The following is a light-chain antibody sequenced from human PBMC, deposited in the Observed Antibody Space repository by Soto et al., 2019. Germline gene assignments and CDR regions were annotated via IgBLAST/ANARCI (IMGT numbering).Light chain of an antibody. J-gene: IGLJ2*01. Sequence: QSVLTQPPSVSGAPGQRVTIPCTGSSSNIGSFYDVHWYQQLPGTVPKLLIYGDINRPSGVPDRFSGSKSGTAASLAITGLQAGGVADYSRQFFDNSLNHVVFGGGTKLTVL. CDR1: SSNIGSFYD. V-gene: IGLV1-40*01. CDR2: GDI. CDR3: QFFDNSLNHVV.